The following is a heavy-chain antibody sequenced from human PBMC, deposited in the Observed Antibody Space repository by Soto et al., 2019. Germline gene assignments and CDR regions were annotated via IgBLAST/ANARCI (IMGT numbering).Heavy chain of an antibody. CDR1: GYSFTSYW. CDR3: ARDLIPGYSYGFDYFQH. J-gene: IGHJ1*01. D-gene: IGHD5-18*01. V-gene: IGHV5-10-1*01. Sequence: PGEALKISCKGSGYSFTSYWFSLVRQMPGKGLEWMGRIDPSDSYTNYSPSFQGHVTISADKSISTAYLQWSSLKASDTAMYYCARDLIPGYSYGFDYFQHWGQGTLVTVSS. CDR2: IDPSDSYT.